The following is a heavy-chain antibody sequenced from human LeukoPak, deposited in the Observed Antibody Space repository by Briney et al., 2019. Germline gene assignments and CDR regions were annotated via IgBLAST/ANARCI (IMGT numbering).Heavy chain of an antibody. CDR2: IYYIGTT. CDR3: ARDQGYGGFDY. Sequence: SETLSLTCTVSGGSISSYYWSWIRQPPGKGLEWIGYIYYIGTTNYNPSLKSRVTISVDTSKNQFSLKLSSVTAADTAFYYCARDQGYGGFDYWGQGALVTVSS. J-gene: IGHJ4*02. CDR1: GGSISSYY. D-gene: IGHD3-16*01. V-gene: IGHV4-59*01.